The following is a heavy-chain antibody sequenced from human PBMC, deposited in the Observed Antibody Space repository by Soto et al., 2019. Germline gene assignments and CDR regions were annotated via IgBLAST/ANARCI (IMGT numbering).Heavy chain of an antibody. CDR1: GYTFTSYG. CDR2: ISAYNGNT. CDR3: GRTSGGFHYYYGMDV. J-gene: IGHJ6*02. Sequence: ASVKVSCKASGYTFTSYGISWVRQAPGQGLEWMGWISAYNGNTNYAQKLQGRVTMTTDTSTSTAYMELRSLRSDDTAVYYCGRTSGGFHYYYGMDVWGQGTTVTVSS. D-gene: IGHD1-26*01. V-gene: IGHV1-18*01.